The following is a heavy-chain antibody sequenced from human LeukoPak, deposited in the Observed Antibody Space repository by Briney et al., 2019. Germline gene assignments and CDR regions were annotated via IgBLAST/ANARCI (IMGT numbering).Heavy chain of an antibody. CDR3: ARGQDYGDYDPFDY. Sequence: GGSLRLSCTASGFTFADYAMSWFRQAPGKGLEWVSFIRSKVFGGTTEYAASVKGRFTISRDDSKSIAYLQMKSLKTEDTAVYYCARGQDYGDYDPFDYWGQGTLVTVSS. V-gene: IGHV3-49*03. J-gene: IGHJ4*02. CDR2: IRSKVFGGTT. D-gene: IGHD4-17*01. CDR1: GFTFADYA.